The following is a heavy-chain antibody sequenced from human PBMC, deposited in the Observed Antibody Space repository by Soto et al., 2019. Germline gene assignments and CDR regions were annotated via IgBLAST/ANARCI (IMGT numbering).Heavy chain of an antibody. CDR1: GGTFSSYA. Sequence: SVKVSCKASGGTFSSYAISWVRQAPGQGLEWMGGIIPIFGTANYAQKFQGRVTITADESTSTAYMELSSLRSEDTAVYYCASDTWTVVTDRVRYYYYYYGMDVWGQGTTVTVSS. CDR2: IIPIFGTA. D-gene: IGHD2-21*02. J-gene: IGHJ6*02. CDR3: ASDTWTVVTDRVRYYYYYYGMDV. V-gene: IGHV1-69*13.